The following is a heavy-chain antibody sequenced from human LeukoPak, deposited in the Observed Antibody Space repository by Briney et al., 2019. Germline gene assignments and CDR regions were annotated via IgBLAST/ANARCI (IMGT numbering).Heavy chain of an antibody. CDR1: GGSISSYY. D-gene: IGHD6-13*01. CDR3: ARTTAAGTYYFDY. J-gene: IGHJ4*02. CDR2: IYYSGST. Sequence: SETLSLTCTVSGGSISSYYWSWIRQPPGKGLEWIRYIYYSGSTNYNPSLKSRVTISVDTSKNQFSLKLSSVTAADTAVYYCARTTAAGTYYFDYWGQGTLVTVSS. V-gene: IGHV4-59*01.